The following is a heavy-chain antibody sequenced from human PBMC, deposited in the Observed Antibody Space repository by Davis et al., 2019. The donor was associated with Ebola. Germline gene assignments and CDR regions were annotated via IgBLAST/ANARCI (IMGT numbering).Heavy chain of an antibody. Sequence: MPSETLSLTCTVSGGSISSSSYYWGWIRQPPGKGLEWLGSIYYSGSTYYNPSLKSRVTISVDTSKNQFSLKLSSVTAADTAVYYCARRMRGQSPLDYWGQGTLVTVSS. D-gene: IGHD3-16*01. CDR3: ARRMRGQSPLDY. V-gene: IGHV4-39*01. CDR1: GGSISSSSYY. J-gene: IGHJ4*02. CDR2: IYYSGST.